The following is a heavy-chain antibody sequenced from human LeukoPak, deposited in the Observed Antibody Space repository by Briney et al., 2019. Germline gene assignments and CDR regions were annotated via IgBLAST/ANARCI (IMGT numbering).Heavy chain of an antibody. D-gene: IGHD3-10*01. CDR1: GGSISITNYY. Sequence: SETLSLTCTVSGGSISITNYYWGWIRQPPGKGLEWITSINYSGSTYYNPPLQSRVTISVDTSKNQFSLKLSSVTAADTAVYYCAGQRARFGDWAFDYWGQGTLVTVSS. V-gene: IGHV4-39*01. CDR2: INYSGST. CDR3: AGQRARFGDWAFDY. J-gene: IGHJ4*02.